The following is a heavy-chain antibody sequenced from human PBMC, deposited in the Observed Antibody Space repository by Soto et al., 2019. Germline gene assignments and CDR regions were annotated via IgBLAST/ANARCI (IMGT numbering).Heavy chain of an antibody. J-gene: IGHJ4*02. CDR3: ARDPGYSYGYN. CDR1: GYTFTSYA. V-gene: IGHV1-3*01. D-gene: IGHD5-18*01. CDR2: INAGNGNT. Sequence: QVQLVQSGAEVKKPGASVKVSCKASGYTFTSYAMYWVRQAPGQRLEWMGWINAGNGNTKYSQKFQGRVTITRDTSASKAYMELSSLRSEDTAVYYCARDPGYSYGYNWGQGTLVTVSS.